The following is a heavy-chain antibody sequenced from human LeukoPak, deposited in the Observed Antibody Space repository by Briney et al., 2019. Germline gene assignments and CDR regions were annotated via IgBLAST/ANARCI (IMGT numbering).Heavy chain of an antibody. J-gene: IGHJ4*02. D-gene: IGHD2-2*01. Sequence: ASVSVAFKASVYTFTSYDINWVGQATGQGLEWMGWMNPNSGNTGHAQKFQGRVTMTRNTSISTAYMELSSLRSEDTAVYYCARDFPRSTSCLGYWGQGTLVTVSS. V-gene: IGHV1-8*01. CDR2: MNPNSGNT. CDR1: VYTFTSYD. CDR3: ARDFPRSTSCLGY.